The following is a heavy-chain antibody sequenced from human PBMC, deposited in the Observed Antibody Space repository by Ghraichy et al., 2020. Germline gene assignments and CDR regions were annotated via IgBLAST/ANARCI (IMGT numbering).Heavy chain of an antibody. Sequence: GGSLRLSCAASGFTFSSTAMCWVRLAPGKGLEWDSIIGGSGGTTYYADSVRGRFTISRDNSKTTLYLQMNSMRAGETAVYYCVKKVGGGYVFDIWGHGTMVTVSS. CDR1: GFTFSSTA. J-gene: IGHJ3*02. V-gene: IGHV3-23*01. D-gene: IGHD3-16*01. CDR2: IGGSGGTT. CDR3: VKKVGGGYVFDI.